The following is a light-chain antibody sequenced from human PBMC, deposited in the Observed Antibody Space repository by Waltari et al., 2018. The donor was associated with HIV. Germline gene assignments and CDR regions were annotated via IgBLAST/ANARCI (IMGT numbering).Light chain of an antibody. V-gene: IGLV2-8*01. CDR1: SSDVGGYNY. CDR2: EVT. J-gene: IGLJ2*01. Sequence: QSALTQPPSASGSPGQPVTIACTGTSSDVGGYNYVSWYQQYPGKAPKLMIYEVTNRPSGVPDRFSGSKSGNTASLTVSVLQAEDEADYYCSSYAGSNNYVVFGGGTRLTVL. CDR3: SSYAGSNNYVV.